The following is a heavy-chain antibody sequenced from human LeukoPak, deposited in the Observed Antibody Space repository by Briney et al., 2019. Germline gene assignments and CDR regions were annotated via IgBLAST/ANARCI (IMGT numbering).Heavy chain of an antibody. J-gene: IGHJ4*02. CDR2: ISGSSSSYT. Sequence: PGGSLRLSCAASGFTFSTYNMNWVRRAPGKGLEWGSSISGSSSSYTYYADSVKGRFTISGDNAKNSLDLQMNSRRAEDTAVYYCARPEPNGYGDFHYWGQGTLVTVSS. CDR1: GFTFSTYN. CDR3: ARPEPNGYGDFHY. V-gene: IGHV3-21*01. D-gene: IGHD1-14*01.